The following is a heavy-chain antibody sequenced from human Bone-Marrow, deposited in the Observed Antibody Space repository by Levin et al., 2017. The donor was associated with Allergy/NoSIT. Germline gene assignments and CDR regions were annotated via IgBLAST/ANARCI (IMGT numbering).Heavy chain of an antibody. V-gene: IGHV3-30-3*01. CDR2: ISYDGSNK. Sequence: GESLKISCAASGFTFSSYAMHWVRQAPGKGLEWVAVISYDGSNKYYADSVKGRFTISRDNSKNTLYLQMNSLRAEDTAVYYCARDIYDYVWGSYQFDYWGQGTLVTVSS. CDR3: ARDIYDYVWGSYQFDY. D-gene: IGHD3-16*01. CDR1: GFTFSSYA. J-gene: IGHJ4*02.